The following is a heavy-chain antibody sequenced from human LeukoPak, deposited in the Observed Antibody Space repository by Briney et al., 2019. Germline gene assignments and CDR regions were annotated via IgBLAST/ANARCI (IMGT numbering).Heavy chain of an antibody. D-gene: IGHD2-21*02. V-gene: IGHV3-21*01. CDR2: ISSSTSYK. CDR3: ARGYCGGDCYGD. CDR1: GFTFSSYS. Sequence: PGGSLRLSCAASGFTFSSYSMNWVRQAPGKGLEWVSSISSSTSYKYYADSVKGRFTISRDNAKNSLYLQMNSLRAEDTAVYYCARGYCGGDCYGDWGQGTLVTVSS. J-gene: IGHJ1*01.